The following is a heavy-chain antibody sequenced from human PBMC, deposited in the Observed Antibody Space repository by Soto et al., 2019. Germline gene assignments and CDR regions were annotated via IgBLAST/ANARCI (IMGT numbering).Heavy chain of an antibody. Sequence: GGSLRLSCAASGFTFSSYAMSWVRQAPGKGLEWVSAISGSGGSTYYADSVKGRITISRDNSKNTLYLQMNSLRAEDTVVYYCAKGEVTMVRGFWGQGTMVTVSS. CDR1: GFTFSSYA. J-gene: IGHJ3*01. D-gene: IGHD3-10*01. V-gene: IGHV3-23*01. CDR3: AKGEVTMVRGF. CDR2: ISGSGGST.